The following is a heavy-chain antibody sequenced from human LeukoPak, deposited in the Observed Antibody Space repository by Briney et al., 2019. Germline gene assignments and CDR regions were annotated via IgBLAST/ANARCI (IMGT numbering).Heavy chain of an antibody. CDR3: AKRGDFTGTDCYYFDY. CDR1: GFTFSNYG. CDR2: ISYDGKNK. D-gene: IGHD2-21*02. V-gene: IGHV3-30*18. Sequence: GGSLRLSCAASGFTFSNYGIHWVRQAPGKGLEWVAAISYDGKNKHYTDSVEGRFTLSRDNSKNTLYLQMTSLRGDDTAVYYCAKRGDFTGTDCYYFDYWGQGTSVTVSS. J-gene: IGHJ4*02.